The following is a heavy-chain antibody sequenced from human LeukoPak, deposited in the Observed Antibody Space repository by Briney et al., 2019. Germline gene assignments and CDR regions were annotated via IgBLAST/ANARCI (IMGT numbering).Heavy chain of an antibody. J-gene: IGHJ3*02. CDR1: GYTFTNYG. V-gene: IGHV7-4-1*02. D-gene: IGHD5-18*01. CDR2: INTNSGDP. CDR3: ARFRPHGYYDTFDI. Sequence: ASVKVSCKASGYTFTNYGVNWVRQAPGGGLEWMGWINTNSGDPTYAQGFTGRFVFSLDTSVSTAYLQISSLRAEDTAVYYCARFRPHGYYDTFDIWGQGTMVTVS.